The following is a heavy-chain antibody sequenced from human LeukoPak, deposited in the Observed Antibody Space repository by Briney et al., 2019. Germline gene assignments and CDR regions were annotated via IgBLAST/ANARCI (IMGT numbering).Heavy chain of an antibody. CDR3: PRHLMPNVTMFPFQH. V-gene: IGHV4-39*01. J-gene: IGHJ1*01. CDR1: GGSISSSIYY. Sequence: SETLSLTCTVSGGSISSSIYYWRWSRQPPRKGLEWIARIYYSGSTYYNPSLKIRLTISVHTYKNPFSLKQTSVTAAGAPVHYCPRHLMPNVTMFPFQHRGQGSKVTV. CDR2: IYYSGST. D-gene: IGHD3-3*01.